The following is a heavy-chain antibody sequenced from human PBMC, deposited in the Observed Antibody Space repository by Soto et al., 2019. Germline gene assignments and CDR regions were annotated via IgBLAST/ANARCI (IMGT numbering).Heavy chain of an antibody. D-gene: IGHD3-22*01. CDR1: GGTFSSYT. CDR2: ITPMFGTP. J-gene: IGHJ4*02. V-gene: IGHV1-69*13. CDR3: ARDGTLYDSRAYYYLY. Sequence: GAAVKVSFKASGGTFSSYTITWVRQAPGQGLEWMGGITPMFGTPNYAQKFRGRATITADASTSTAYMELSSLRSEDTAMYFCARDGTLYDSRAYYYLYWGQGTLVTVSS.